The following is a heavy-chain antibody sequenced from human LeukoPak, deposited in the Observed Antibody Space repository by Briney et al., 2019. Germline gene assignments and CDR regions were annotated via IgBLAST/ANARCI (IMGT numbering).Heavy chain of an antibody. J-gene: IGHJ4*02. Sequence: PGGSLRLSCAASGFTFSSYAMSWVRQAPGKGLEWVSAISGSGGSTYYADSVKGRFTISRDNAKNSLYLQMNSLRAEDTALYYCAKGEYSVWGCYFDYWGQGTLVTVSS. CDR1: GFTFSSYA. D-gene: IGHD5-12*01. CDR2: ISGSGGST. CDR3: AKGEYSVWGCYFDY. V-gene: IGHV3-23*01.